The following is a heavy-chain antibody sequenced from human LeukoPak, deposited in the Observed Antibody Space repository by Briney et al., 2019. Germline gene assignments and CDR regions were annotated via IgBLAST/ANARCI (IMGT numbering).Heavy chain of an antibody. CDR2: IYHSGST. CDR1: GYSISSGYY. CDR3: ARTYYDSSGYYGY. J-gene: IGHJ4*02. D-gene: IGHD3-22*01. Sequence: PSGTLSLTCAVSGYSISSGYYWGWIRQPPGKGLEWIGSIYHSGSTYYNPSLKSRVTISVDTSKNQFSLKLSSVTAADTAVYYCARTYYDSSGYYGYWGQGTLVTVSS. V-gene: IGHV4-38-2*01.